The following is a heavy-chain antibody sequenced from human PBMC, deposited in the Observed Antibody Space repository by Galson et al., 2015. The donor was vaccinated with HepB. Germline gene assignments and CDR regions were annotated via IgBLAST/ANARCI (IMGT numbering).Heavy chain of an antibody. V-gene: IGHV4-34*01. CDR1: GGSFSSYY. J-gene: IGHJ4*02. Sequence: ETLSLTCAVYGGSFSSYYWSWIRQPPGKGLEWIGEINDSGNSNYNPSLKSRVTISVDTSKNQFSLKLSSVTAADTAVYYCARAPRWTIAARPVDYWGQGNLVTVSS. CDR2: INDSGNS. CDR3: ARAPRWTIAARPVDY. D-gene: IGHD6-6*01.